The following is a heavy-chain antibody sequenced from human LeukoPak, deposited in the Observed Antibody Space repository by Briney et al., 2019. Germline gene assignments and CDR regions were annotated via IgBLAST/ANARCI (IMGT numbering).Heavy chain of an antibody. CDR1: GGSISSYY. J-gene: IGHJ3*02. CDR2: IYYSGST. D-gene: IGHD1-1*01. Sequence: MPSETLSLTCTVSGGSISSYYWSWIRQPPGKGLEWIGYIYYSGSTNYNPSLKSRVTISVDTSKNQFSLKLSSVTVADTAVYYCARDDNWNRAFDIWGQGTMVTVSS. CDR3: ARDDNWNRAFDI. V-gene: IGHV4-59*01.